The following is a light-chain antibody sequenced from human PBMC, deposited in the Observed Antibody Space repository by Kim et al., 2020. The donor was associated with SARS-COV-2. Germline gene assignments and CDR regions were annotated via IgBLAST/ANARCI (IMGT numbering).Light chain of an antibody. V-gene: IGLV1-44*01. CDR1: NSNIGVNT. J-gene: IGLJ3*02. CDR2: RNN. CDR3: ATWDDSLNAWV. Sequence: QSVLTQPPSASGTPGQRVTISCSGSNSNIGVNTVNWYQQFPGTAPKLLIYRNNQRPSGVPDRFSGSKSDTSASLALSGLLSEDEADYYCATWDDSLNAWVFGGGTKLTVL.